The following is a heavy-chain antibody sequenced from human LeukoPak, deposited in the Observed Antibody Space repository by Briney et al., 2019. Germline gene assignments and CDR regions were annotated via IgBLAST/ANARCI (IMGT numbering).Heavy chain of an antibody. V-gene: IGHV7-4-1*02. CDR1: GYSFTNYA. CDR2: INTNTGNP. Sequence: ASVKVSCRASGYSFTNYAMNWVRQAPGQGLEWMGWINTNTGNPTYAQGFTGRFVFSVDTSVSTAYLQISSLEAEDTAVYYCARRDRSATMVQGVSIGFDPWGQGTLVTVSS. CDR3: ARRDRSATMVQGVSIGFDP. D-gene: IGHD3-10*01. J-gene: IGHJ5*02.